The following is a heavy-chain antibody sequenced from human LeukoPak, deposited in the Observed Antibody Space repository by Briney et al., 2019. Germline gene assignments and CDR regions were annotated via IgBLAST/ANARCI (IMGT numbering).Heavy chain of an antibody. CDR3: AKDWVYTTMVSYYFDY. J-gene: IGHJ4*02. Sequence: GGSLRLSCAASGFTFSGYGMHWVRQAPDKGLEWVAVIWYDGNNKYYADSVKGRFTISRDNSKNTLYLQMNSLRVEDTAVYYCAKDWVYTTMVSYYFDYWGQGALVAVSS. CDR1: GFTFSGYG. V-gene: IGHV3-33*06. CDR2: IWYDGNNK. D-gene: IGHD5-18*01.